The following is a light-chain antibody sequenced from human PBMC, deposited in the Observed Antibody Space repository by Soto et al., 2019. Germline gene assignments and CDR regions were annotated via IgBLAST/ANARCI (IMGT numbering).Light chain of an antibody. CDR2: EVS. CDR3: SSYSGTNYHYV. Sequence: QSVLTQPPSASGSFGQSVTISCTGTSSDVGGYNYVSWYQQHPGKAPKLMIYEVSERPSGAPDRFSGSKSGNTASLTVSGLQADDEADYYCSSYSGTNYHYVFGTGTKDTVL. J-gene: IGLJ1*01. V-gene: IGLV2-8*01. CDR1: SSDVGGYNY.